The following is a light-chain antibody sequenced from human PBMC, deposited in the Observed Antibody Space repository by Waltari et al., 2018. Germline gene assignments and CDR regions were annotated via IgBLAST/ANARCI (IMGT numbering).Light chain of an antibody. CDR2: DAS. J-gene: IGKJ4*01. CDR3: QQRNNWPLS. V-gene: IGKV3-11*01. Sequence: IGLTQSPATLSLSPGERAPLSCRANKSASVYLAWYQPKPGQAPRLLIYDASKRAPATPARFSASGSGTDFTLTISSLEPEDSAVYYCQQRNNWPLSFGGGTKVEIK. CDR1: KSASVY.